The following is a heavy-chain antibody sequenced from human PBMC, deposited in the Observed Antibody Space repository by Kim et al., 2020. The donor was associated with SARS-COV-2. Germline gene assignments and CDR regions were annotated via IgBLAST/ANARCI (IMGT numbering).Heavy chain of an antibody. Sequence: STYYNPSLKSRVTISVDTSKNQFSLKLSSVTAADTAVYYCARGEHWYFDLWGRGTLVTVSS. CDR3: ARGEHWYFDL. D-gene: IGHD1-1*01. J-gene: IGHJ2*01. CDR2: ST. V-gene: IGHV4-31*02.